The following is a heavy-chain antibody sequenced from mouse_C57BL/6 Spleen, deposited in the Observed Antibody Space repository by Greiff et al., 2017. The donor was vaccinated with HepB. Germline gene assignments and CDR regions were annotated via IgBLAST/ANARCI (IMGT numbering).Heavy chain of an antibody. Sequence: EVQLQQSGPELVKPGASVKISCKASGYSFTGYYMNWVKQSPEKSLEWIGEINPSTGGTTYNQKFKAKATLTVDKSSSTAYIQLKSLTSEDSAVYYCARSGYDYDGGFAYWGQGTLVTVSA. CDR1: GYSFTGYY. CDR2: INPSTGGT. V-gene: IGHV1-42*01. CDR3: ARSGYDYDGGFAY. D-gene: IGHD2-4*01. J-gene: IGHJ3*01.